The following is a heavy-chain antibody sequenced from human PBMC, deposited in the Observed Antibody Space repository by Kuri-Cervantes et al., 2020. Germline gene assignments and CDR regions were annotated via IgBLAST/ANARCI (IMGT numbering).Heavy chain of an antibody. D-gene: IGHD5-18*01. Sequence: SQTLSLTCAISGDSVSSNSAAWNWIRQSPSRGLEWLGRTYYRSKWYNDYAVSVKSRITINPDTSKNQFSLQLNSVTPEDTAVYNCARERGRAMVYYYYMDVWGKGTTVTVSS. V-gene: IGHV6-1*01. CDR2: TYYRSKWYN. CDR1: GDSVSSNSAA. CDR3: ARERGRAMVYYYYMDV. J-gene: IGHJ6*03.